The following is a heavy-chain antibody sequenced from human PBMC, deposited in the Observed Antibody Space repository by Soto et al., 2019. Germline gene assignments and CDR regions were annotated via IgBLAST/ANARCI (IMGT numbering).Heavy chain of an antibody. CDR1: GGSISSYY. CDR2: IHYSGST. Sequence: PSETLSLTCTVSGGSISSYYWSWIRQPPGKGLEWIGYIHYSGSTNYNPSLKSRVTISVDTSKNQFSLKLSSVTAADTAVYYCATSLAEENYYYYYMDVWGKGTTVTVSS. J-gene: IGHJ6*03. D-gene: IGHD1-1*01. CDR3: ATSLAEENYYYYYMDV. V-gene: IGHV4-59*01.